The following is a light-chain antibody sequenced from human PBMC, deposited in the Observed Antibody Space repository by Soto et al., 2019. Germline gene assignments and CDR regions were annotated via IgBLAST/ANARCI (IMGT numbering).Light chain of an antibody. Sequence: QSALTQPASVSGSPGQSITISCTGTSSDVGGYNFVSWYQQYPGKAPKLMIYGVNRRPSGVSDRFSGSKSGNTASLTISGLQAEDEADYYCCSYRGLESRVFGTGTKLTVL. CDR3: CSYRGLESRV. CDR2: GVN. J-gene: IGLJ1*01. V-gene: IGLV2-14*01. CDR1: SSDVGGYNF.